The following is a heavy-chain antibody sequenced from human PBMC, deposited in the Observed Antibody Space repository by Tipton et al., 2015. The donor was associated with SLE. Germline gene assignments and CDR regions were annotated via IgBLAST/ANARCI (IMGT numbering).Heavy chain of an antibody. CDR3: ARPYLYSSSTDAFDI. Sequence: TLSLTCTVSGGSISSSIYSWGWIRQPPGTGLEWIGSIYYSGGTYYNQSLKSRVTISVDTSKNQFSLKLSSVTAADTAVYYCARPYLYSSSTDAFDIWGQGTMVTVSS. V-gene: IGHV4-39*01. D-gene: IGHD6-13*01. CDR2: IYYSGGT. J-gene: IGHJ3*02. CDR1: GGSISSSIYS.